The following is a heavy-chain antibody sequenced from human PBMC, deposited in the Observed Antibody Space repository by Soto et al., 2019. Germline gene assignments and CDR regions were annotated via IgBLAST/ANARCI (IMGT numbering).Heavy chain of an antibody. J-gene: IGHJ6*02. CDR1: VFTFNDYW. V-gene: IGHV3-74*01. CDR3: ARGPKYKYGMDV. D-gene: IGHD1-20*01. CDR2: LNSDGSSG. Sequence: EVQLVESGGGLVQPGGSLRLSCVVSVFTFNDYWLHWVRQAPGKGLVWVSRLNSDGSSGYYGDSMKGRFTISRDNAKNTLYLQINSLRDEDTAVYYCARGPKYKYGMDVWGQGTTVTVSS.